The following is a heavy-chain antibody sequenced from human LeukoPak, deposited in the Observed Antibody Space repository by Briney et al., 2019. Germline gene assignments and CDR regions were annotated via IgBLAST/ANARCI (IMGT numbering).Heavy chain of an antibody. CDR1: GYSISSGYY. D-gene: IGHD3-22*01. V-gene: IGHV4-38-2*02. CDR3: ARGSITMIGGYFDY. CDR2: IYHSGST. J-gene: IGHJ4*02. Sequence: PSETLSLTCTVSGYSISSGYYWGWIRQPPGKGLEWIGSIYHSGSTYYNPSLKSRVTISVDTSKNQFSLKLSSVTAADTAVYYCARGSITMIGGYFDYWGQGTLVTVSS.